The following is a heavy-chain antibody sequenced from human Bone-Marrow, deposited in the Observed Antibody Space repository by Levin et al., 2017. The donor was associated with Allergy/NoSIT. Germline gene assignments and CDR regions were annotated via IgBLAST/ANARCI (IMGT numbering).Heavy chain of an antibody. J-gene: IGHJ4*02. V-gene: IGHV3-33*01. CDR1: GFTFISYG. CDR3: AREGGYNQFYFDY. Sequence: GESLKISCAASGFTFISYGMHWVRQAPGRGLEWVAIIWYDGSNKYYADSVKGRFTISRDNSKNTLYLQMNSLRAEDTAVYYCAREGGYNQFYFDYWGQGTLVTVSS. CDR2: IWYDGSNK. D-gene: IGHD5-18*01.